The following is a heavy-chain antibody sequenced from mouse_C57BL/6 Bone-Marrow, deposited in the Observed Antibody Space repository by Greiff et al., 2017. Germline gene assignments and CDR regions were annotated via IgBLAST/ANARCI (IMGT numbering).Heavy chain of an antibody. CDR3: TPLYYYGSSYNC. Sequence: VQLQQSGAELVRPGASVKLSCTASGFNIKDDYMHWVKQRPEQGLEWIGWFDPENGDTEYASKCKGKATITADTSSNTAYLQRSSLTSEDTAVYYCTPLYYYGSSYNCRGQGTTLTVSS. J-gene: IGHJ2*01. CDR1: GFNIKDDY. CDR2: FDPENGDT. V-gene: IGHV14-4*01. D-gene: IGHD1-1*01.